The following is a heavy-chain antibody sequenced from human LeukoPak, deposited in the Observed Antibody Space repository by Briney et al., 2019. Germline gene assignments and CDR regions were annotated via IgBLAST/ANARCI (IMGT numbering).Heavy chain of an antibody. Sequence: PGGSLRLSCAASGFTFSSYTMNWVRQAPGKGLEWVSSISSSSTYIYYADSVKGRFTISRDNAKNSLYLQMNSLRAEDTAVYYCARTTVTSYFYYYMDVGGKGTTVTVSS. CDR1: GFTFSSYT. CDR2: ISSSSTYI. J-gene: IGHJ6*03. CDR3: ARTTVTSYFYYYMDV. V-gene: IGHV3-21*01. D-gene: IGHD4-17*01.